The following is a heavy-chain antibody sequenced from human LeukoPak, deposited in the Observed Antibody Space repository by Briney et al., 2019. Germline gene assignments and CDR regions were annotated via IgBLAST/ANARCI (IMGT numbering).Heavy chain of an antibody. CDR3: VRHGLGSSWFGFDY. D-gene: IGHD6-13*01. J-gene: IGHJ4*02. CDR1: GYIFTTYW. Sequence: GESLKISCKGSGYIFTTYWIGWVRQMPGKGLEWMGIIYPGDSDPRYSPSFQGQVTVSADKSISTAYLQWSSLKASDSAMYYCVRHGLGSSWFGFDYWGQGTLVTVSS. CDR2: IYPGDSDP. V-gene: IGHV5-51*01.